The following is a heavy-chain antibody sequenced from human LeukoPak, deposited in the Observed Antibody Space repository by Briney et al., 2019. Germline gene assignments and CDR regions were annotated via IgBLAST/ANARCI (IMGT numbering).Heavy chain of an antibody. CDR2: INHSGST. CDR3: ARSSWYTQYYYYYYMDV. V-gene: IGHV4-34*01. CDR1: GGSFSGYY. J-gene: IGHJ6*03. D-gene: IGHD2-2*02. Sequence: SETLSLTCAVYGGSFSGYYWSWIRQPPGKGLEWIGEINHSGSTNYNQSLKSRVTISVDTSKNQFSLKLSSVTAADTAVYYCARSSWYTQYYYYYYMDVWGKGTTVTVSS.